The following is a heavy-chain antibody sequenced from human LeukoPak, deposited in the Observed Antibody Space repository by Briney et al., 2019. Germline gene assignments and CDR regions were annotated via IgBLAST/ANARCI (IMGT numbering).Heavy chain of an antibody. V-gene: IGHV3-74*01. Sequence: GGSLRLSCAASGFTFSNYWMHWVRQAPGKGLVWVSRINEGGSVTDYADSVKGRFTISRDNSKNTLYLQMNSLRAEDTAVYYCARAGSHWHYVYWGQGTVVTVSS. CDR3: ARAGSHWHYVY. J-gene: IGHJ4*02. CDR1: GFTFSNYW. D-gene: IGHD3-10*01. CDR2: INEGGSVT.